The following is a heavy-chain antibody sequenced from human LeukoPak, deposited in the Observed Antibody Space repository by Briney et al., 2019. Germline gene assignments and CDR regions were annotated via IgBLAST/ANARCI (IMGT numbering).Heavy chain of an antibody. V-gene: IGHV4-38-2*02. Sequence: SETLSLTCTVSGYSISSGYYWGWIRQPPGKGLEWIGSIYHSGSTYYNPSLKSRVTISVDTSKNQFFLKLSSVTAADTAVYYCAREYSSSWYFGYWGQGNLVTVSS. CDR1: GYSISSGYY. CDR2: IYHSGST. J-gene: IGHJ4*02. D-gene: IGHD6-13*01. CDR3: AREYSSSWYFGY.